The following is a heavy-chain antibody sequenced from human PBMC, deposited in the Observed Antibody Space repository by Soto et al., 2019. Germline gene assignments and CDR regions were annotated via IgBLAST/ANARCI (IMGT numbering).Heavy chain of an antibody. CDR2: ISYDGTTK. CDR1: GFTFSSFA. J-gene: IGHJ2*01. V-gene: IGHV3-30-3*01. Sequence: QAQLVESGGGVVQPGRSLTLSCAASGFTFSSFAIHWVRQAPGKGLEWVAAISYDGTTKFYADSVKGRSTISRDNSKNTLYLQMNSLRGEDTAVYYCARGPCGDCFDWYFDLWGHGTLVTVSS. D-gene: IGHD2-21*02. CDR3: ARGPCGDCFDWYFDL.